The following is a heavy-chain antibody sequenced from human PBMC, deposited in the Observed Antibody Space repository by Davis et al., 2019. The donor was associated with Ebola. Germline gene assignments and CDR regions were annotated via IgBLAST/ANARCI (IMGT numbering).Heavy chain of an antibody. CDR2: IWYDGSNK. V-gene: IGHV3-33*08. CDR1: AFTVSSNY. Sequence: GGSLRLSCAASAFTVSSNYMSWVRQAPGKGLEWVAVIWYDGSNKYYADSVKGRFTISRDNSKNTLYLQMNGLRADDTAVYYCARDVGDAYSGSDYWGQGTLVTVSS. CDR3: ARDVGDAYSGSDY. J-gene: IGHJ4*02. D-gene: IGHD6-13*01.